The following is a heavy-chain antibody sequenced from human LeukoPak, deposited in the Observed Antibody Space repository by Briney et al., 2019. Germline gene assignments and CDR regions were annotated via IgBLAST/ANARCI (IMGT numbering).Heavy chain of an antibody. CDR2: INPNSGGT. Sequence: ASVKVSCKASGYTFTGHYMHWVRRAPGQGLEWMGWINPNSGGTNYAQKFQGRVTMTRDTSISTAYMELSRLRSDDTAVYYCARAVGGYYYDSSGYNDYWGQGTLVTVSS. CDR3: ARAVGGYYYDSSGYNDY. V-gene: IGHV1-2*02. D-gene: IGHD3-22*01. CDR1: GYTFTGHY. J-gene: IGHJ4*02.